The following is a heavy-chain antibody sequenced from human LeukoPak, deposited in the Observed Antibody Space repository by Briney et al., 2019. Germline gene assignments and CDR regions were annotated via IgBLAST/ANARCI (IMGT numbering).Heavy chain of an antibody. CDR3: ASSVTVAGYYYYYMDV. J-gene: IGHJ6*03. CDR2: MNPNSGNT. Sequence: ASVKVSCKASGYTFSSYDINWVRQATGQGLEWMGWMNPNSGNTGYAQKFQGRVTMTRNTSISTAYMELSRLRSEDTAVYYCASSVTVAGYYYYYMDVWGKGTTVTVSS. V-gene: IGHV1-8*01. D-gene: IGHD6-19*01. CDR1: GYTFSSYD.